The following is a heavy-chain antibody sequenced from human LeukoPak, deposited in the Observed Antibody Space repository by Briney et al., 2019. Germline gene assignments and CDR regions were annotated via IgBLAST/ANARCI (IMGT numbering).Heavy chain of an antibody. Sequence: PGGSLRLSCAASGFTFSTYSMNWVRQAPGKGLEWISSITSSSTYVYYAGSVQGRFTISRDNAKSSLYLQMNSLRAEDTAVYYCASLMTTATIYDYWGQGTLVTVSS. J-gene: IGHJ4*02. V-gene: IGHV3-21*01. D-gene: IGHD4-17*01. CDR1: GFTFSTYS. CDR2: ITSSSTYV. CDR3: ASLMTTATIYDY.